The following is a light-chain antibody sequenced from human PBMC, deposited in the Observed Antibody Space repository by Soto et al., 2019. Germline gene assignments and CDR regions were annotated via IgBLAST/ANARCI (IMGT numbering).Light chain of an antibody. J-gene: IGKJ5*01. Sequence: LTQSPGTLSLSPGERATLSCRARQSVRSDLAWYQQKPGQAPRLLIYAASTRATGIPARFSGSGSGTDFTLTISSLEPEDFAVYYCQQRRDWPLTFGQGTRLEIK. CDR1: QSVRSD. CDR2: AAS. V-gene: IGKV3-11*01. CDR3: QQRRDWPLT.